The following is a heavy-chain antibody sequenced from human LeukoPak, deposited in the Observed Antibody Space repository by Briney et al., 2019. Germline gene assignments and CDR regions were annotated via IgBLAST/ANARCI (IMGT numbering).Heavy chain of an antibody. Sequence: GGSLRLSCAASGFTFSSYAMHWVRQAPGKGLGWVSSISSSSSYIYYADSVKGRFTISRDNAKKPLYLQMNSLRAEDTAVYYCSRATTYDILTGYSDYWGQGALVTVSS. V-gene: IGHV3-21*01. CDR1: GFTFSSYA. D-gene: IGHD3-9*01. J-gene: IGHJ4*02. CDR3: SRATTYDILTGYSDY. CDR2: ISSSSSYI.